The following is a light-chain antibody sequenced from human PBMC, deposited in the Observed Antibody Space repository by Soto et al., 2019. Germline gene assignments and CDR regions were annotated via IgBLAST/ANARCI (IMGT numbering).Light chain of an antibody. Sequence: QSVLTQPPSASGTPGQRVTISCSGSSSNIGSNTVNWYQQLPGTAPKLLIYSNNQRPSGVPDRFSGSKSGTSASLAISGLHSEDEADYYCAAWDDSLNIPFGTGTKVTVL. V-gene: IGLV1-44*01. CDR3: AAWDDSLNIP. J-gene: IGLJ1*01. CDR1: SSNIGSNT. CDR2: SNN.